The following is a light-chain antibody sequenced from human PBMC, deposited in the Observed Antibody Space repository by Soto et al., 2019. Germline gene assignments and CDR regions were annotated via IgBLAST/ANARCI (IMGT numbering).Light chain of an antibody. CDR1: SSDVGGYNY. CDR2: DVS. CDR3: CSYTTSNTRQIV. Sequence: QSVLTQPASVSGSHGQSSTISCTGTSSDVGGYNYVSWYQQHPGEAPKFMIYDVSNRPSGVSNRFSGSKSGSTASLTISGLQAEDEADYYCCSYTTSNTRQIVFGTGTKSP. V-gene: IGLV2-14*01. J-gene: IGLJ1*01.